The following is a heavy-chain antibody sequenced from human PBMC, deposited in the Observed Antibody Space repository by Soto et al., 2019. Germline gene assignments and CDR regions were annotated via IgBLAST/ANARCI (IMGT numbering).Heavy chain of an antibody. V-gene: IGHV4-30-2*01. Sequence: QLQLQESGSGLVKPSQTLSLTCAVSGGSISSGGYSWSWIRQPPGKGLEWIGYIYHSGSTYYNPSLGSRVTISVDRSKNQFSLKMSSVTAADTAVYYCARGGDGATVTDFDYWGQGTLVTVSS. D-gene: IGHD4-17*01. CDR3: ARGGDGATVTDFDY. CDR2: IYHSGST. CDR1: GGSISSGGYS. J-gene: IGHJ4*02.